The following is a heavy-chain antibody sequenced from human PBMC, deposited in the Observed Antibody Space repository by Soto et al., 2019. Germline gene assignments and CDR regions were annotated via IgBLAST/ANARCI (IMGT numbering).Heavy chain of an antibody. CDR2: ISSSAKTI. D-gene: IGHD3-16*01. V-gene: IGHV3-48*03. Sequence: GGSLRLSCAASGFAFSSYEMNWVRQAPGKGLEWVSYISSSAKTIYYADSVKGRFTISRDNAKSSLYLQMNSLRAEDAAVYYCARDRDSDTFFPYFCGMDVWGQGTTVTVSS. CDR3: ARDRDSDTFFPYFCGMDV. CDR1: GFAFSSYE. J-gene: IGHJ6*02.